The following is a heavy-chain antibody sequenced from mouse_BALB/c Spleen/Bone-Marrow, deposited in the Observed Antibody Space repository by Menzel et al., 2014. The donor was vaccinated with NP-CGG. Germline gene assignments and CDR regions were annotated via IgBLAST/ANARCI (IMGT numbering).Heavy chain of an antibody. V-gene: IGHV1-7*01. Sequence: QVQLQQSGAELAKPGASVKMSCKASGYNFISYWMHWVKQRPGQGQEWIGYINPSTGYTEYNQKFKDKATLTADKSSSKAYMQLSSLTSEDSAVYYCARNYDYDGGYYAMDYWGQGTSVTVSS. D-gene: IGHD2-4*01. CDR3: ARNYDYDGGYYAMDY. J-gene: IGHJ4*01. CDR1: GYNFISYW. CDR2: INPSTGYT.